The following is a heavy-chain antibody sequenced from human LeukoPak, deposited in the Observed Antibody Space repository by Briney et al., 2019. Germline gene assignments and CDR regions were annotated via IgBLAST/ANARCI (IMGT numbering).Heavy chain of an antibody. CDR2: IYHSGTT. J-gene: IGHJ4*02. CDR1: GGSISSSSYY. CDR3: ARAFLVGYSPEEYFFDY. Sequence: ASETLSLTCTVSGGSISSSSYYWGWIRQPPGKGLEWIGSIYHSGTTNYNPSLKSRVTISVDKSMNHFSLKLNSVTAADTAVYYCARAFLVGYSPEEYFFDYWGQGTLVTVSS. D-gene: IGHD2-15*01. V-gene: IGHV4-39*07.